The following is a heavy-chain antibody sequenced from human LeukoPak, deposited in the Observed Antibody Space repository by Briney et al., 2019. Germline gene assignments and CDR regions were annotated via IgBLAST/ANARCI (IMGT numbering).Heavy chain of an antibody. V-gene: IGHV4-4*07. D-gene: IGHD2-2*03. CDR2: IYTSGST. J-gene: IGHJ6*03. Sequence: PSETLSLTCTVSVGSISSYYWSWIRQPAGKGLEWIGRIYTSGSTNYNPSLKSRVTMSVDTSKNQFSLKLSSVTAADTAVYYCARGADWMYYYYYYYMDVWGKGTTVTVSS. CDR1: VGSISSYY. CDR3: ARGADWMYYYYYYYMDV.